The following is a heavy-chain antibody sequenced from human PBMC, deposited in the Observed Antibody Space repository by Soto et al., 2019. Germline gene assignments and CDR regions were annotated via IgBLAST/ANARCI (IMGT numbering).Heavy chain of an antibody. CDR3: ARSKVLRYFDWFYG. J-gene: IGHJ4*02. V-gene: IGHV4-34*01. Sequence: SETLSLTCAVYGGSFSGYYWSWIRQPPGKGLEWIGEINHSGSTNYNPSLKSRVTISVDTSKNQFSLKLSSVTAADTAVYYCARSKVLRYFDWFYGWGKGTLVTVSS. D-gene: IGHD3-9*01. CDR2: INHSGST. CDR1: GGSFSGYY.